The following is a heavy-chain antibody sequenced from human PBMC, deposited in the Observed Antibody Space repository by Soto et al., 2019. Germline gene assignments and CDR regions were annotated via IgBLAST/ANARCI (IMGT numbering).Heavy chain of an antibody. CDR2: MYLRGDT. CDR1: GGSISTYY. J-gene: IGHJ4*02. D-gene: IGHD5-12*01. Sequence: PSETLSLTCTVSGGSISTYYWGWIRQPPGKGLQWIGSMYLRGDTYYNPSLKSRVTISLDTSKNQFSLKLSSVTAADTALYYCARDWYRDGYHGGYFDYWGQGPLVTVSS. CDR3: ARDWYRDGYHGGYFDY. V-gene: IGHV4-38-2*02.